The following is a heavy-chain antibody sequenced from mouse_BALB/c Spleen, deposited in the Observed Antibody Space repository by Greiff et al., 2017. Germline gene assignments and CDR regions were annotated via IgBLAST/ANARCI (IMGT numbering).Heavy chain of an antibody. Sequence: DVQLQESGGGLVQPGGSMKLSCVASGFTFSNYWMNWVRQSPEKGLEWVAEIRLKSNNYATHYAESVKGRFTISRDDSKSSVYLQMNNLRAEDTGIYYCTRDGNYAMDYWGQGTSVTVSS. CDR2: IRLKSNNYAT. J-gene: IGHJ4*01. V-gene: IGHV6-6*02. CDR1: GFTFSNYW. CDR3: TRDGNYAMDY. D-gene: IGHD1-1*01.